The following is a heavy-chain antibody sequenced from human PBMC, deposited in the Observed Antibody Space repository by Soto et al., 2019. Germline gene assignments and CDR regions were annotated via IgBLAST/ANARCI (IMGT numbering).Heavy chain of an antibody. D-gene: IGHD2-2*01. J-gene: IGHJ6*02. V-gene: IGHV5-10-1*01. CDR2: IDPSDSYT. CDR1: GYSFTSYW. Sequence: PGESLKISCKGSGYSFTSYWISWVRQMPGKGLEWMGRIDPSDSYTNYSPSFQGHVTISADKSISTAYLQWSSLKASDTAMYYCARWSYIVVVPAAMSSSYGMDVWGQGTTVTVSS. CDR3: ARWSYIVVVPAAMSSSYGMDV.